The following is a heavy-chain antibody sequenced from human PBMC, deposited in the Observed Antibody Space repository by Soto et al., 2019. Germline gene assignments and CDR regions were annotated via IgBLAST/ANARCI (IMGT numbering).Heavy chain of an antibody. V-gene: IGHV3-23*01. CDR3: AKSLCYYDFWSGYYCYGMDV. CDR2: ISGSGGST. D-gene: IGHD3-3*01. Sequence: PGGSLRLSCAASGFTFSSYAMGWVRQAPGKGLEWVSAISGSGGSTYYADSVKGRFTISRDNSKNTLYLQMNSLRAEDTAVYYCAKSLCYYDFWSGYYCYGMDVWGQGTTVTVSS. CDR1: GFTFSSYA. J-gene: IGHJ6*02.